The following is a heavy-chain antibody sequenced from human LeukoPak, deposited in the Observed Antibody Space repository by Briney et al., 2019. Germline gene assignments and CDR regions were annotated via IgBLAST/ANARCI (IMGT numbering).Heavy chain of an antibody. Sequence: PGGSLRLSCAASGFTFSSYWMHWVRQAPGKGLVWVSRINSDGSSTRYADSVKGRITRYADSVKGRITVSRDNAKNTLYLQMNSLRAEDTAVYYCARAAMVRGVDYFDYWGQGTLVTVSS. CDR2: INSDGSSTRYADSVKGRIT. D-gene: IGHD3-10*01. CDR3: ARAAMVRGVDYFDY. J-gene: IGHJ4*02. CDR1: GFTFSSYW. V-gene: IGHV3-74*01.